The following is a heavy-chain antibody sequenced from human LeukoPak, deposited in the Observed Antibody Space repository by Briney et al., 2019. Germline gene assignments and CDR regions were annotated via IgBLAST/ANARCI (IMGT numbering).Heavy chain of an antibody. CDR1: GGSISSYY. CDR3: ARGPQIDYYDILTGYFFGAFDI. J-gene: IGHJ3*02. D-gene: IGHD3-9*01. CDR2: VYYTGST. Sequence: PSETLSLTCTVSGGSISSYYWSWIRQPPGKGLEWIGYVYYTGSTNYNPSLKSRVTISVDTSKNQFSLKLSSVTAADTAVYYCARGPQIDYYDILTGYFFGAFDIWGQGTMVTVSS. V-gene: IGHV4-59*01.